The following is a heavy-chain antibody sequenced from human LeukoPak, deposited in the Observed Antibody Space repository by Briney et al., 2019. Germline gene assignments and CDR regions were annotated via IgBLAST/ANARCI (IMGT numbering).Heavy chain of an antibody. J-gene: IGHJ6*03. D-gene: IGHD2-2*01. V-gene: IGHV1-2*02. CDR3: ARDAVVPAAMPSYYYYYYYMDV. CDR2: INPNSGGT. Sequence: ASVKVSCKASGYTFTGYYMHWVRQAPGQGLEWMGWINPNSGGTNYAQKFQGRVTMTRDTSISTAYMELSRLRSDDTAVYYCARDAVVPAAMPSYYYYYYYMDVWGKGTTVTISS. CDR1: GYTFTGYY.